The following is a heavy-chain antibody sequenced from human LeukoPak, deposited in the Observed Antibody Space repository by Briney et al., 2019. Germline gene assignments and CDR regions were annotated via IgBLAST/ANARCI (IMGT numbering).Heavy chain of an antibody. CDR1: GFTFSSYS. CDR3: ARASYGSGSYRGDY. D-gene: IGHD3-10*01. J-gene: IGHJ4*02. CDR2: ISSSSSTI. Sequence: GGSLRLSCAASGFTFSSYSMNWVRQAPGKGLEWVSYISSSSSTIYYADSVKGRFTISRDNAKNSLYLQMNSLRAEDTAVYYCARASYGSGSYRGDYWGQGTLVTVSS. V-gene: IGHV3-48*01.